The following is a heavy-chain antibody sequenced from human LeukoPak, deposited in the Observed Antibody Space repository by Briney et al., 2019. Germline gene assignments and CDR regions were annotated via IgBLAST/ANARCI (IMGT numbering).Heavy chain of an antibody. CDR3: AKDDAYSSGWFRY. CDR1: GFTFSSYA. Sequence: GGSLRLSCAASGFTFSSYAMSWVRQAPGKGLEWVSAISGSGGSTYYADSVKGRFTISRDNSKNTLYLQMNSLRAEDTAVYYRAKDDAYSSGWFRYWGQGTLVTVSS. CDR2: ISGSGGST. J-gene: IGHJ4*02. V-gene: IGHV3-23*01. D-gene: IGHD6-19*01.